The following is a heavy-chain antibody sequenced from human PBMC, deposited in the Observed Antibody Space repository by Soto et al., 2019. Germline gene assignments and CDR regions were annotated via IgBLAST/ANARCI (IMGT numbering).Heavy chain of an antibody. CDR2: IWYDGSNK. Sequence: QVQLVESGGGVVQPGRSLRLSCAASGFTFSSYGMHWVRQAPGKGLEWVAVIWYDGSNKYYADSVKGRFTISRDNSKNTLYLQMNSLRAEDTAVYYCARGTFELPGWFDPWGQGTLVTVSS. V-gene: IGHV3-33*01. CDR1: GFTFSSYG. D-gene: IGHD1-26*01. CDR3: ARGTFELPGWFDP. J-gene: IGHJ5*02.